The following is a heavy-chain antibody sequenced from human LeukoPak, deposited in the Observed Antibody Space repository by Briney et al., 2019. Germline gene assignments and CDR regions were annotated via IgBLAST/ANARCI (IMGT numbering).Heavy chain of an antibody. V-gene: IGHV4-61*02. CDR1: GASISSGSYY. CDR2: IYPRGST. D-gene: IGHD2/OR15-2a*01. Sequence: PSETLSLTCTVSGASISSGSYYWSWIRQPAGKGLEWIGRIYPRGSTNYNPSLKSRVTISVDTSKNQFSLKLSSVTATDAAVYYCARESPIIETRWGQGTLVTVSS. J-gene: IGHJ4*02. CDR3: ARESPIIETR.